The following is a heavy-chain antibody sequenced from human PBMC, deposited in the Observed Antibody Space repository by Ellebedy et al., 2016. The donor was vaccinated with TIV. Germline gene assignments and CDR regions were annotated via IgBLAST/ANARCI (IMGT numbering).Heavy chain of an antibody. D-gene: IGHD2-2*01. CDR3: AKPSVGHCNSAICYVFDY. Sequence: GESLKISCAASGFTFSSYSMHWVRQAPGKGLEWVAALSYDGSNEYYAESVKGRFTISRDSSKNTLYLQMNSLGAEETAVYYCAKPSVGHCNSAICYVFDYWGQGAQVTVSS. V-gene: IGHV3-30*18. J-gene: IGHJ4*02. CDR1: GFTFSSYS. CDR2: LSYDGSNE.